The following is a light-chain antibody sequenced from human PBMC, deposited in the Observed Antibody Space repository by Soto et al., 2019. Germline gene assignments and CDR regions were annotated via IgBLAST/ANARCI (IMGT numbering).Light chain of an antibody. V-gene: IGLV1-40*01. CDR1: RSNIGAAYD. CDR2: DNN. CDR3: QSYDSGLGGFVL. J-gene: IGLJ2*01. Sequence: QSVLTQPPSVSGAPGQRVTISCTGSRSNIGAAYDVHWYQHLPGTAPKLLIYDNNNRPSGVPDRFSGSKSGTSASLAITGLHAEDEADYYCQSYDSGLGGFVLFGGGTKLTVL.